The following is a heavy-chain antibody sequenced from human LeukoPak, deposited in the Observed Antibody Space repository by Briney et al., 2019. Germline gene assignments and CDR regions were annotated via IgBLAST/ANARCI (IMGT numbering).Heavy chain of an antibody. V-gene: IGHV3-9*01. CDR3: AKDILRYGDYVGTFDY. J-gene: IGHJ4*02. CDR2: ISWNSGSI. D-gene: IGHD4-17*01. Sequence: GGSLRLSCAASGFTFDDYAMHWVRQAPGKGLEWISGISWNSGSIGYADSVKGRFTISRDNAKNSLYLQMNSLRAEDTALYYCAKDILRYGDYVGTFDYWGQGTLVTVSS. CDR1: GFTFDDYA.